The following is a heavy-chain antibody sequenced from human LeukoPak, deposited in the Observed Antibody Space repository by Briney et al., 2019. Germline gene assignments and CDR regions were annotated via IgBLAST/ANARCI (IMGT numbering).Heavy chain of an antibody. J-gene: IGHJ4*02. CDR1: GFTFSTYA. D-gene: IGHD6-25*01. V-gene: IGHV3-23*01. CDR2: ISGSGGNT. Sequence: GGSLRLSCAASGFTFSTYAMSWVRQAPGKGLEWVSAISGSGGNTYYADSVKGRFTISRDNSKNTLYLQMNSLRAEDTAVYYCAKDRGFGAAAGHSFYFDYWGQGTLVTVSS. CDR3: AKDRGFGAAAGHSFYFDY.